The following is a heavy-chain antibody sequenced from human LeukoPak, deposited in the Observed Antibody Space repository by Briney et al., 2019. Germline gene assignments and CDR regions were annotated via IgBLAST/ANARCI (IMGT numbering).Heavy chain of an antibody. Sequence: SETLSLTCAVYGGSFSGYYWSWIRQPPGKGLEWMGEINHSGSTNYNPSLKSRVTISVDTSKNQFSLKLSSVTAADTAVYYCARPLAAAGTDQAFDYWGQGTLVTVSS. J-gene: IGHJ4*02. V-gene: IGHV4-34*01. D-gene: IGHD6-13*01. CDR1: GGSFSGYY. CDR3: ARPLAAAGTDQAFDY. CDR2: INHSGST.